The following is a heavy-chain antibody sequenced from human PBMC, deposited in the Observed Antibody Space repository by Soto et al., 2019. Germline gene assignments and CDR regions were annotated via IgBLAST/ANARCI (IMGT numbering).Heavy chain of an antibody. Sequence: SETLSLTCAVYGGSFSGYYWSWIRQPPGKGLEWIGEINHSGSTNYNPSLKSRVTISVDTSKNQFSLKLSSVTAADTAVYYCARAVRKPAFDYWGQGTLVTVSS. V-gene: IGHV4-34*01. CDR2: INHSGST. CDR3: ARAVRKPAFDY. J-gene: IGHJ4*02. CDR1: GGSFSGYY.